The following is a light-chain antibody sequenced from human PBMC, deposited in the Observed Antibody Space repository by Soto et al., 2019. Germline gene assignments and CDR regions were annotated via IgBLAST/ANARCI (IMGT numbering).Light chain of an antibody. Sequence: QSALTQPASVSGSPGQSITISCTGTSSDVGSYNLVSWYQQHPGKAPKLIIYEGSKRPSGVSNRFSGSKSGNTASLTISGLQAEDEADYYRCSYAGSSTWVFGGGTKLTVL. CDR1: SSDVGSYNL. J-gene: IGLJ3*02. CDR3: CSYAGSSTWV. CDR2: EGS. V-gene: IGLV2-23*01.